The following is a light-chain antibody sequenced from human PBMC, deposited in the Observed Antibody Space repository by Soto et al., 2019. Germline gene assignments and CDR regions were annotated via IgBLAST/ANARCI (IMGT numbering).Light chain of an antibody. CDR3: SSWDDTLDAVV. CDR1: GSNIGSNT. CDR2: TND. J-gene: IGLJ1*01. V-gene: IGLV1-44*01. Sequence: QSVLTQPPSASGTPGQRVTISCSGSGSNIGSNTVNWYQQLPGTAPKLLIYTNDQRPSGVPDRLSGSRSGTSASLAISGLQSEDEADYHCSSWDDTLDAVVLGAGTKVTVL.